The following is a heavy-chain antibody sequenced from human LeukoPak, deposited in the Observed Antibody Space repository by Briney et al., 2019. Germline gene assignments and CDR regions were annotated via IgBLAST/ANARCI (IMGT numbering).Heavy chain of an antibody. J-gene: IGHJ5*02. CDR1: GGSFSGYY. CDR3: ARDEHVRGDWFDP. D-gene: IGHD1/OR15-1a*01. Sequence: PSETLSLTCAVYGGSFSGYYWSWIRQPPGKGLEWIGYIYYSGSTNYNPSLKSRVTISVDTSKNQFSLKLSSVTAADTAVYYCARDEHVRGDWFDPWGQGTLVTVSS. V-gene: IGHV4-59*01. CDR2: IYYSGST.